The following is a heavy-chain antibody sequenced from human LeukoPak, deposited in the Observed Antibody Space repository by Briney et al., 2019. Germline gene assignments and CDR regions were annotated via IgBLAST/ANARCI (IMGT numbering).Heavy chain of an antibody. V-gene: IGHV4-59*01. D-gene: IGHD4-17*01. CDR1: GGSISSYY. CDR2: IYYSGST. CDR3: ARGRGGGYYGDYYYYGMDV. Sequence: SETLSLTCTVSGGSISSYYWSWIRQPPGKGLEWIGYIYYSGSTNYNPSLKSRVTISVDTSKNQFSLKPSSVTAADTAVYYCARGRGGGYYGDYYYYGMDVWGQGTTVTVSS. J-gene: IGHJ6*02.